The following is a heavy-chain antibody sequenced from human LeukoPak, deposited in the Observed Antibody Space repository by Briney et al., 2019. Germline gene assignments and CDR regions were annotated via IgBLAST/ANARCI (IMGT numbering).Heavy chain of an antibody. CDR1: GGTFSRND. CDR2: IMPLFGTA. D-gene: IGHD2-2*01. Sequence: EASVKVSCKASGGTFSRNDISWVRQAPGQGLEWMGGIMPLFGTAKNAQKFQGRVTITADKSTSTAYMELSSLRSEDTAVYYCANGRTDIVVVPATLRNYYFDYWGQGTLVTVSS. CDR3: ANGRTDIVVVPATLRNYYFDY. J-gene: IGHJ4*02. V-gene: IGHV1-69*06.